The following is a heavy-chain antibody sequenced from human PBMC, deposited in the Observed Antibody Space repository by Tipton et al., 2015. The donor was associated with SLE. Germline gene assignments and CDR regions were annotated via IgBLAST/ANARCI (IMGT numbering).Heavy chain of an antibody. D-gene: IGHD5-18*01. J-gene: IGHJ4*02. Sequence: GSLRLSCAASGFTFSSYWMSWVRQAPGKGLEWVSAISGSGGSTYYADSVKGRFTISRDNSKNTLYLQMNSLRAEDTAEYYCARDLAAMGDYWGQGTLVTVSS. CDR3: ARDLAAMGDY. V-gene: IGHV3-23*01. CDR1: GFTFSSYW. CDR2: ISGSGGST.